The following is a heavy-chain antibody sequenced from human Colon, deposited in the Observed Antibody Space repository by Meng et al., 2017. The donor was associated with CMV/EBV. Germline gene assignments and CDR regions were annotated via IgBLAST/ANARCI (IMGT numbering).Heavy chain of an antibody. J-gene: IGHJ4*02. CDR3: ARDPSGSRVPFDY. CDR1: GYTFSEYP. Sequence: GQLVHSGAEVKKPGASWKVSFKASGYTFSEYPIHWGRQAPGQGLEWMRWINSNSGATDYAQKFQGRFTMTRDTSITTVYMELSSLRSDDTAVYYCARDPSGSRVPFDYWGQGSLVTVSS. CDR2: INSNSGAT. D-gene: IGHD1-26*01. V-gene: IGHV1-2*02.